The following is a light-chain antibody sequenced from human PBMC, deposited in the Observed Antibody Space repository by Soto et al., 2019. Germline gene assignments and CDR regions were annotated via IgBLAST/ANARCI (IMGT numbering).Light chain of an antibody. V-gene: IGLV1-40*01. Sequence: QSVLTLPRSVSGAPGQWVTISCTGSNSNIGAGYDVHWYQLLPGAAPKLLIYGSTKRPSGVPDRFSGSKSGTSASLAITGLQAEDEADYYCQSYDSSLSGFYVCGTGTKATVL. CDR3: QSYDSSLSGFYV. CDR2: GST. J-gene: IGLJ1*01. CDR1: NSNIGAGYD.